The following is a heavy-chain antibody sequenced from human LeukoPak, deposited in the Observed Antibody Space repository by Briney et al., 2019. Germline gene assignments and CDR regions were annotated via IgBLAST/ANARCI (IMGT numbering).Heavy chain of an antibody. CDR3: ARVGPGDWCRATSCSWDS. D-gene: IGHD2-2*01. CDR2: INPNSGDT. V-gene: IGHV1-2*02. J-gene: IGHJ4*02. Sequence: GASVKVSCKTSGYTFTGHFMHWVRQAPGQGLEWMGWINPNSGDTKYSQKFQGRVTMTRDTSISTAYMELSRLRFDDTAVYYCARVGPGDWCRATSCSWDSWGQGTLVTVSS. CDR1: GYTFTGHF.